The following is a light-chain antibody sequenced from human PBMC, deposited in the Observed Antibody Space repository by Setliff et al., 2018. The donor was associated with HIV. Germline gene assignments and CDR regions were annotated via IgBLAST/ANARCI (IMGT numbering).Light chain of an antibody. CDR3: ISYTSSSTLV. V-gene: IGLV2-14*03. Sequence: QSVLAQPASVSGSTGQSITISCTGTSSDVGGYNYVYWYQQHPGKATKLMIYDVSNRLSGVSNRFSGSKSGNTASRTIYGLQAEDEADYYCISYTSSSTLVFGGGTKVTVL. CDR2: DVS. J-gene: IGLJ2*01. CDR1: SSDVGGYNY.